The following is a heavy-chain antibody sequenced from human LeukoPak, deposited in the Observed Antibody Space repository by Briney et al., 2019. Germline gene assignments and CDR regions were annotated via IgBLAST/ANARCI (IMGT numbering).Heavy chain of an antibody. Sequence: GGSLRLSCAASGFSFSSYNMNWVRQTPGKGLEWVSYISSSGSTIYYADSVKGRFTISRDNAKNSLYLQMNSLRAEDTALYYCAREGKVAALDYWGQGSLVTVSA. V-gene: IGHV3-48*03. CDR2: ISSSGSTI. D-gene: IGHD2-15*01. J-gene: IGHJ4*02. CDR1: GFSFSSYN. CDR3: AREGKVAALDY.